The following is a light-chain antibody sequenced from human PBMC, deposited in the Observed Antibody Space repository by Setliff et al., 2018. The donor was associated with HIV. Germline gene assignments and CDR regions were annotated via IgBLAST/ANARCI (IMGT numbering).Light chain of an antibody. Sequence: DIQMTQSPSTLSASVGDRVTITCRASQTLNNWLAWYQHKPGKAPKLLIHNVFRLESGVPSRFSGSGSGTEFTLTINSLQPDDVATYYCLQYSVYEGTVGQGTKVDIK. J-gene: IGKJ1*01. V-gene: IGKV1-5*03. CDR3: LQYSVYEGT. CDR1: QTLNNW. CDR2: NVF.